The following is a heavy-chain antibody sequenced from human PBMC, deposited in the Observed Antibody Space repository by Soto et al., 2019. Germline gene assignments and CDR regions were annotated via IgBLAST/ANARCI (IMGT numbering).Heavy chain of an antibody. CDR2: ISGSGGST. V-gene: IGHV3-23*01. CDR1: GFTFSSYA. CDR3: ARSRPTDLDYGDYVDYYYYGMDV. D-gene: IGHD4-17*01. J-gene: IGHJ6*02. Sequence: GGSLRLSCAASGFTFSSYAMSWVRQAPGKGLEWVSAISGSGGSTYYADSVKGRFTISRDNSKNTLYLQMNSLRAEDTAVYYCARSRPTDLDYGDYVDYYYYGMDVWGQGTTVTVSS.